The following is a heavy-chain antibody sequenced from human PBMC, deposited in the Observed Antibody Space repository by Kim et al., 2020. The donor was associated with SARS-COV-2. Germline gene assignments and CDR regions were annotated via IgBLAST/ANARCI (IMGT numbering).Heavy chain of an antibody. J-gene: IGHJ6*03. CDR1: GFTFSNAW. D-gene: IGHD3-22*01. V-gene: IGHV3-15*01. CDR2: IKSKTDGGTT. Sequence: GGSLRLSCAASGFTFSNAWMSWVRQAPGKGLEWVGRIKSKTDGGTTDYAAPVKGRFTISRDDSKNTLYLQMNSLKTEDTAVYYCTTPKLSSGYLDYYYYYMDVWGKGTTVTVSS. CDR3: TTPKLSSGYLDYYYYYMDV.